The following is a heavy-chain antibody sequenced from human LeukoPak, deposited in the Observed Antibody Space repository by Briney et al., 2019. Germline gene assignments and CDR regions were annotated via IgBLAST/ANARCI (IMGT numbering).Heavy chain of an antibody. Sequence: ASVKVSCKASGGTFSSYAISWVRQAPGQGLEWMGGIIPIFGTANYAQKFQGRVTITADESTSTAYMELSSLRSEDTAVYHCARDGELRYFDWLKNYYYGMDVWGKGTTVTVSS. CDR1: GGTFSSYA. CDR2: IIPIFGTA. D-gene: IGHD3-9*01. V-gene: IGHV1-69*13. CDR3: ARDGELRYFDWLKNYYYGMDV. J-gene: IGHJ6*04.